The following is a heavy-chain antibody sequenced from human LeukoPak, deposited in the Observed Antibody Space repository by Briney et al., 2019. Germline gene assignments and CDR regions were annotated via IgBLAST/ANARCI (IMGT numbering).Heavy chain of an antibody. J-gene: IGHJ4*02. CDR1: GFTFSDYY. Sequence: GGSLRLSCAASGFTFSDYYMSWIRQAPGKGLEWVSYISSSGSTIYYADSVKGRFTISRDNSKNTLYLQMNSLRAEDTAVYYCAKCGYSYGLSHFDYWGQGTLVTVPS. V-gene: IGHV3-11*01. CDR3: AKCGYSYGLSHFDY. CDR2: ISSSGSTI. D-gene: IGHD5-18*01.